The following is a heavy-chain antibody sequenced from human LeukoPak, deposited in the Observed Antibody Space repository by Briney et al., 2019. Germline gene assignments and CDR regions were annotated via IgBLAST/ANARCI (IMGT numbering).Heavy chain of an antibody. D-gene: IGHD3-9*01. J-gene: IGHJ5*02. Sequence: SETLSLTCTVSGGSISSYYWSWIRQPPGKGLEWIGYIYYSGSTNYNPSLKSRVTISVDTSKNQFSLKLSSVTAADTAVYYCARDPRGVRYFDWLIHPWGQGTLVTVSS. CDR2: IYYSGST. CDR1: GGSISSYY. CDR3: ARDPRGVRYFDWLIHP. V-gene: IGHV4-59*12.